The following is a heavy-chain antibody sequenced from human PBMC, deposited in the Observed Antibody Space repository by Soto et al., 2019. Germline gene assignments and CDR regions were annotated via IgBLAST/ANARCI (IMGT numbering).Heavy chain of an antibody. D-gene: IGHD4-17*01. V-gene: IGHV3-66*01. J-gene: IGHJ3*01. CDR2: IYSGGTK. Sequence: ELQLVESGGGLVQPGGSLRLSCAASGFSVSINYVNWVRQAPGKGLEWVSVIYSGGTKHYADSVKGRFTISRDTSKNTLYLQMNSLRVEDTAVYYCAGDSTDGDFVDAFDVWCQGTMVTVSS. CDR3: AGDSTDGDFVDAFDV. CDR1: GFSVSINY.